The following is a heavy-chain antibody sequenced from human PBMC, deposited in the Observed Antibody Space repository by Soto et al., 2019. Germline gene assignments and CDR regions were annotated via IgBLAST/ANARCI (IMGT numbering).Heavy chain of an antibody. D-gene: IGHD2-15*01. V-gene: IGHV3-23*01. CDR3: AKDQPGGSPDYFDF. Sequence: GGSLRLSCTASGFTFSSYAMSWVRQAPGKGLEWVSVISGSGSSAYYAGSVKGRFTISRDNSKNTLYLQMNSLRAEDTAVYYCAKDQPGGSPDYFDFWGQGTLVTVSS. CDR1: GFTFSSYA. CDR2: ISGSGSSA. J-gene: IGHJ4*02.